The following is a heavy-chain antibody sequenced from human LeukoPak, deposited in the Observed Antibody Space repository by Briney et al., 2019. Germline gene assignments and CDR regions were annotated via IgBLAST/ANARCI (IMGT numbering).Heavy chain of an antibody. CDR3: ARHVGGYDAFDY. CDR2: INHSGST. V-gene: IGHV4-34*01. CDR1: GGSFSGYY. Sequence: PSETLSLTCAVYGGSFSGYYWSWIRQPPGKGLEWIGEINHSGSTNYNPSLKSRVTISVDTSKNQFSLKLSSVTAADTAVYYCARHVGGYDAFDYWGQGTLVTVSS. J-gene: IGHJ4*02. D-gene: IGHD5-12*01.